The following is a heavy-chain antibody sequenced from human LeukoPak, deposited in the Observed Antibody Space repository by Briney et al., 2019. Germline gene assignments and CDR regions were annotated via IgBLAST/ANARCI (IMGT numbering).Heavy chain of an antibody. CDR3: ARERYSSGWPYFDY. D-gene: IGHD6-19*01. CDR1: GFAFSSYS. Sequence: GGSLRLSCAASGFAFSSYSMNWVRQAPGKGLEWVSYISSSSSTIYYADSVKGRFTISRDNAKNSLYLQMNSLRAEDTAVYYCARERYSSGWPYFDYWGQGTLVTVSS. J-gene: IGHJ4*02. CDR2: ISSSSSTI. V-gene: IGHV3-48*01.